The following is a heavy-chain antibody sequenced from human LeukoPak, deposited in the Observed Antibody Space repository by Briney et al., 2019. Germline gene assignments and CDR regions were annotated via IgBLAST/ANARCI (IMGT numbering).Heavy chain of an antibody. CDR2: ISYDGSNK. D-gene: IGHD6-13*01. V-gene: IGHV3-30*04. CDR1: GFTFSSYA. Sequence: GGSLRLSCAASGFTFSSYAMHWVRQAPGKGLEWVAVISYDGSNKYYADSVKGRFTISRDNSKNTLYLQMNSLRAEDTAVYYCASPGSSWYEGAFDYWGQGTLVTVSS. J-gene: IGHJ4*02. CDR3: ASPGSSWYEGAFDY.